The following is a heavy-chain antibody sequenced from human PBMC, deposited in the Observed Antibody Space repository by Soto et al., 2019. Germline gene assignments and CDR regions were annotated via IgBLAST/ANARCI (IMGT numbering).Heavy chain of an antibody. CDR3: ASRLRYCSSTSCYGAFDI. D-gene: IGHD2-2*01. CDR2: ISACNGNT. CDR1: GYTFTSYG. Sequence: ASVKVSCKASGYTFTSYGISWVRQAPGQGLEWMGWISACNGNTNYAQKLQGRVTMTTDTSTSTAYMELRSLRSDDTAVYYCASRLRYCSSTSCYGAFDIWGQGTMVTVSS. V-gene: IGHV1-18*04. J-gene: IGHJ3*02.